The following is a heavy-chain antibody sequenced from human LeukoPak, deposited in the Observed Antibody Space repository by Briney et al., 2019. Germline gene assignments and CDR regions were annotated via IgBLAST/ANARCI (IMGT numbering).Heavy chain of an antibody. D-gene: IGHD6-19*01. V-gene: IGHV4-39*01. CDR1: GDSISYHNYY. CDR2: VYYTGNT. J-gene: IGHJ3*01. Sequence: SETLSLTCAVSGDSISYHNYYWDWIRQPPGKGLEWIGTVYYTGNTYYNPSLKSRVAIPVDTSKNQFSLQLTSMTAADTAVYYCARLRAMAGHRGGFDFWGRGTMVTLSS. CDR3: ARLRAMAGHRGGFDF.